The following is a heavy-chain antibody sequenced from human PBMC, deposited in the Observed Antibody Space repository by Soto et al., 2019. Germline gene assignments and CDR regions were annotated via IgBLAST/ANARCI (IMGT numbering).Heavy chain of an antibody. CDR2: MRANSGET. CDR1: GDTFTYSD. V-gene: IGHV1-8*01. D-gene: IGHD3-3*02. J-gene: IGHJ5*02. CDR3: ARYIYGQGVQA. Sequence: QVQLGQPGAEVRKPGASVKVTFKAYGDTFTYSDFNWVRQASGQGLEWSGWMRANSGETGHDQKFQGRVRMTRDTSMRTAYMELSSLRAEDTAVSYCARYIYGQGVQAWGQGTLVFVSS.